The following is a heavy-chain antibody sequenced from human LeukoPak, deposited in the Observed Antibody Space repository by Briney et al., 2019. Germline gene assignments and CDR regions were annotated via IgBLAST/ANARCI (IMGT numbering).Heavy chain of an antibody. Sequence: GGSLRLSCAASGFTFSSYAMSWVRQAPGKGLEWVSAISGSGGSTYYADSVKGRFTISRDNSKNTLYLQMNSLGAEDTAVYYCAKVSLGVVVPAAEDDYWGQGTLVTVSS. CDR2: ISGSGGST. CDR3: AKVSLGVVVPAAEDDY. J-gene: IGHJ4*02. V-gene: IGHV3-23*01. CDR1: GFTFSSYA. D-gene: IGHD2-2*01.